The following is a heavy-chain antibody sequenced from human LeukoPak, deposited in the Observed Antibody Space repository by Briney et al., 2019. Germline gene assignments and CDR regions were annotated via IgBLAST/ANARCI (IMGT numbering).Heavy chain of an antibody. CDR3: ATLALDP. J-gene: IGHJ5*02. CDR1: GFTFSCYW. V-gene: IGHV3-7*01. D-gene: IGHD3-3*02. CDR2: IKQDGSEK. Sequence: GSLRLSCAASGFTFSCYWVSWVRQAPGKGLEWVANIKQDGSEKYYVDSVKGRFTISRDNAKNSLYLQMNSLRAEDTAVYYCATLALDPWGQGTLVTVSS.